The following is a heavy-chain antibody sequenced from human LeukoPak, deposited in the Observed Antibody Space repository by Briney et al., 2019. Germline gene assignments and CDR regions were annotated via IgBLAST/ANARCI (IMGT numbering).Heavy chain of an antibody. CDR1: GYSFTSYW. D-gene: IGHD6-19*01. CDR3: ASPPPWSRGWYFLYY. Sequence: GESLKISCKGSGYSFTSYWIGWVRQMPGKGLEWMGIIYPGDSDTRYSPSFQGQVTISADKSISTAYLQWSSLKASDTAMYYCASPPPWSRGWYFLYYWGQGTLVTVSS. J-gene: IGHJ4*02. CDR2: IYPGDSDT. V-gene: IGHV5-51*01.